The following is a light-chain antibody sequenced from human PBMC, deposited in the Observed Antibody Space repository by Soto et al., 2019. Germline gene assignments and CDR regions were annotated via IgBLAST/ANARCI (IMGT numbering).Light chain of an antibody. J-gene: IGLJ3*02. V-gene: IGLV1-51*01. CDR1: TSNIGHNY. CDR3: ATWDTNLSAV. Sequence: QSVLTQPPSVSAAPGQTVTISCSGGTSNIGHNYFSWYQQLPGTAPTLLIYGNDKRPSGIPDRFSGSKSGTSATLAITGLQTGDEADYYCATWDTNLSAVFGGGTKLTVL. CDR2: GND.